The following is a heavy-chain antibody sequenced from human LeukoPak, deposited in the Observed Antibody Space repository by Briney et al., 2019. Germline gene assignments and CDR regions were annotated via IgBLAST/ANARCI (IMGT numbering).Heavy chain of an antibody. CDR3: ARDASSGGSH. J-gene: IGHJ4*02. CDR1: GFTFSSYG. D-gene: IGHD6-19*01. CDR2: IWYDGSNK. Sequence: GGSLRLSCAASGFTFSSYGMHWVRQAPGKGLEWAAVIWYDGSNKYYADSVKGRFTISRDNSKNTLYLQMNSLRAEDTAVYYCARDASSGGSHWGQGTLVTVSS. V-gene: IGHV3-33*01.